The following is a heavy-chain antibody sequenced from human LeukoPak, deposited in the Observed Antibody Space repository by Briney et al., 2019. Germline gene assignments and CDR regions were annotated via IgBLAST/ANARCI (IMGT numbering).Heavy chain of an antibody. J-gene: IGHJ3*02. CDR1: GFTFSSYG. D-gene: IGHD3-22*01. V-gene: IGHV3-23*01. CDR2: ISGSGGST. Sequence: GGTLRLSCAASGFTFSSYGINWVRQAPGKGLEWVSAISGSGGSTYYADSVKGRFTISRDNSKNTLYLQMNSLRVEDTAVYYCAKSWNYYDSSGDDALDIWGQGTMVTVSS. CDR3: AKSWNYYDSSGDDALDI.